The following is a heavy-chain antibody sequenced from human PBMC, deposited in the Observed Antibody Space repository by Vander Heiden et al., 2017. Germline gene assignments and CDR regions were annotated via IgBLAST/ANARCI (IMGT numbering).Heavy chain of an antibody. D-gene: IGHD2-15*01. CDR2: INSDGSST. CDR1: GFTFSSYW. Sequence: EVQLVESGGGLVQPGGSLRLSCAASGFTFSSYWMHWVRQAPGKGLVWVSRINSDGSSTSYADSVKGRFTISRDNAKNTLYLQMNSLRAEDTAVYYCARDRGRYCSGGSCYYYGMDVWGQGTTVTVYS. CDR3: ARDRGRYCSGGSCYYYGMDV. J-gene: IGHJ6*02. V-gene: IGHV3-74*01.